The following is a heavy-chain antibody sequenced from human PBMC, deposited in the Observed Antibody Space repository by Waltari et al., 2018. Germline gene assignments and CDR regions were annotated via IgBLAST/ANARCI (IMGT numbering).Heavy chain of an antibody. D-gene: IGHD2-15*01. Sequence: EVQLVESGGDLVQPGGSLRLSCAASGLTFSSYWMHWVRQAPGTGLVWVSRINTDGSITIYADSVRGRFTISRDNAKNTLYLQMNSLRVDDSAVYYCTRGVAEGFDPWGQGTLVTVSS. J-gene: IGHJ5*02. CDR2: INTDGSIT. CDR3: TRGVAEGFDP. CDR1: GLTFSSYW. V-gene: IGHV3-74*01.